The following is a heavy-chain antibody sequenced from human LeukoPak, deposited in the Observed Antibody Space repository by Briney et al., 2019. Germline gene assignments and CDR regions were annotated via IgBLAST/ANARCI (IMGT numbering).Heavy chain of an antibody. Sequence: PGGSLRLSCAASGFTFSSYDMHWVRQPTGKGLEWVSAIGTAGDTYYPGSVKGRFTISRENAKNSLYLQMNSLRAGDTAVYYCARAYRDYDFWSGYYTVENYYYFDYWGQGTLVTVSS. J-gene: IGHJ4*02. CDR3: ARAYRDYDFWSGYYTVENYYYFDY. CDR2: IGTAGDT. V-gene: IGHV3-13*01. D-gene: IGHD3-3*01. CDR1: GFTFSSYD.